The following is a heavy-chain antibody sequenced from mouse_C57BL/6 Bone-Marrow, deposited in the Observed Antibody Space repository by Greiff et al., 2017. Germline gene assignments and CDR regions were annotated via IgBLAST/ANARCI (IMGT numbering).Heavy chain of an antibody. CDR2: ISSGSSYT. V-gene: IGHV5-6*01. Sequence: EVKLVESGGDLVKPGGSLKLSCAASGFTFSSYGMSWVRQTPDKRLEWVATISSGSSYTYYPDSLKGRFTISRDNAKNTLYLQMSSLMSEDTAMYYCARLAMDYWGQGTSVTVSS. CDR1: GFTFSSYG. CDR3: ARLAMDY. J-gene: IGHJ4*01.